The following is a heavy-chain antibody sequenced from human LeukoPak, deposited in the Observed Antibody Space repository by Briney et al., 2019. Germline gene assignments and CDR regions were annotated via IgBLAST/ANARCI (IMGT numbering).Heavy chain of an antibody. CDR3: ARSKGDSSSRYFDY. V-gene: IGHV4-30-4*07. Sequence: SQTLFLTCAVSGGSISSGGYSWSWIRQPPGKGLEWIGYIYYSGSTYYNPSLKSRVTISVDTSKNQFSLKLSSVTAADTAVYYCARSKGDSSSRYFDYWGQGTLLTVSS. D-gene: IGHD6-6*01. CDR1: GGSISSGGYS. J-gene: IGHJ4*02. CDR2: IYYSGST.